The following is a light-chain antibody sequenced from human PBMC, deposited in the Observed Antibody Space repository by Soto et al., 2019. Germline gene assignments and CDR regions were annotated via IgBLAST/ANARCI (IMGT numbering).Light chain of an antibody. CDR2: QAS. Sequence: DIPMTQSPSTLSSSVGDRVTITCRASHSISVWLAWYQQKPGKAPKLLIYQASTLESGVPSRFSGRGSGTDFTLTISSLQPDDFATYYCQQYYTSPYTFGQGTKLEIK. V-gene: IGKV1-5*03. CDR3: QQYYTSPYT. CDR1: HSISVW. J-gene: IGKJ2*01.